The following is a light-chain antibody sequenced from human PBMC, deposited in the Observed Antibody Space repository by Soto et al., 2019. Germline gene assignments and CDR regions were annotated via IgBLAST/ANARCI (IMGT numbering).Light chain of an antibody. CDR2: GAS. V-gene: IGKV3-20*01. J-gene: IGKJ2*01. Sequence: EIVLTQSPGTLSLSPGERATLSCRASHSVSSSYLAWYQQKPGQAPRLLIYGASSRATGIPDRFSGSGSGTDFTLTISRLETEDFAVYSCQQYGGSAMYTFGQGTKLEIK. CDR3: QQYGGSAMYT. CDR1: HSVSSSY.